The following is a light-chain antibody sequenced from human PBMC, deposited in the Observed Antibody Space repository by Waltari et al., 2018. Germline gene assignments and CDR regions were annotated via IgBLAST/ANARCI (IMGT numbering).Light chain of an antibody. Sequence: QSALTQPASVSGSPGQSITISCTGTSSDVGASNLISWYQQHPGKAPTLMIYEVNKRPSGVVNRFSGSKSDNTDSLTISGLQTEDESDYDCCSYAGRSTVVFGGGTNLTVL. CDR1: SSDVGASNL. CDR3: CSYAGRSTVV. CDR2: EVN. V-gene: IGLV2-23*02. J-gene: IGLJ3*02.